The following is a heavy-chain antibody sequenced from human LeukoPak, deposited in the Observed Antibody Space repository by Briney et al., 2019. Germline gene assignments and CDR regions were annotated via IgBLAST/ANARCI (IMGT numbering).Heavy chain of an antibody. CDR3: ARVRYYDFWSGYYRTDDAFDI. CDR2: MNPNSGNT. CDR1: GYTFTSYD. Sequence: ASVKVSCKASGYTFTSYDINWVRQATGQGLEWMGWMNPNSGNTGYAQKFQGRVTITGNTSISTAYMELSSLRSEDTAVYYCARVRYYDFWSGYYRTDDAFDIWGQGTMVTVSS. D-gene: IGHD3-3*01. J-gene: IGHJ3*02. V-gene: IGHV1-8*03.